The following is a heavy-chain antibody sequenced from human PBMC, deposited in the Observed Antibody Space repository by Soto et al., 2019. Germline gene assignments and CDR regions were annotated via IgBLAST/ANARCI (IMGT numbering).Heavy chain of an antibody. D-gene: IGHD4-17*01. V-gene: IGHV4-59*08. CDR2: IYYSGST. CDR3: ARLNYGDYEYWFDP. J-gene: IGHJ5*02. Sequence: SETLSLTCTVSGGSISSYYWSWIRQPPGKGLEWIGYIYYSGSTNYNPSLKSRVTISVDTSKNQFSLKLSSVTAADTAVYYCARLNYGDYEYWFDPWGQGTLVTVSS. CDR1: GGSISSYY.